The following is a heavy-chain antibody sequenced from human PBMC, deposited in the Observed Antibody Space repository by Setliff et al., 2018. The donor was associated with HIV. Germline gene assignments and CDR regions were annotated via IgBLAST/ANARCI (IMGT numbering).Heavy chain of an antibody. CDR2: ISAYNGNT. J-gene: IGHJ4*02. CDR1: GYTFTNYG. Sequence: ASVKVSCKASGYTFTNYGISWVRQAPGQGLEWMGWISAYNGNTDYAQKLQGRVTVTIDTSTSTAYMELRSLRSDDTAVYYCAKAYGTVVEALGYWGQGTLVTVSS. V-gene: IGHV1-18*01. CDR3: AKAYGTVVEALGY. D-gene: IGHD3-22*01.